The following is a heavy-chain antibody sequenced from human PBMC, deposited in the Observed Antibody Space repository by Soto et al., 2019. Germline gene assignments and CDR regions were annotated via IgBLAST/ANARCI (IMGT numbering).Heavy chain of an antibody. CDR2: SDNGGNT. J-gene: IGHJ3*02. CDR3: AISHGEAKGAFDI. Sequence: QVQLRESGPGLVEPSQSLSLTCSVSGASFNSGGYHWTWIRLHPGKGLEWIGNSDNGGNTYYNPSLESRVIRSVDPSKNRFSLKLTSLTAADTAVYYCAISHGEAKGAFDIWGQGALVAVSS. D-gene: IGHD3-10*01. CDR1: GASFNSGGYH. V-gene: IGHV4-31*03.